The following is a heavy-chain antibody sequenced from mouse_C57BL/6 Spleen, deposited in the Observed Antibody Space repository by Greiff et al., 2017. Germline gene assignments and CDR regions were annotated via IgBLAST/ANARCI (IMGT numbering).Heavy chain of an antibody. J-gene: IGHJ1*03. V-gene: IGHV3-8*01. D-gene: IGHD3-3*01. Sequence: EVQLQQPGPGLAKPSQSLSLSCSVTGYSFTSDYWNWIRKFPGNKLEYMGYINHSGSTYYNPSLKSRISIPRDTSKNQYYLQLNSVTTEDTATDYCAWGGLDMDVWGTGTTVTVSS. CDR2: INHSGST. CDR1: GYSFTSDY. CDR3: AWGGLDMDV.